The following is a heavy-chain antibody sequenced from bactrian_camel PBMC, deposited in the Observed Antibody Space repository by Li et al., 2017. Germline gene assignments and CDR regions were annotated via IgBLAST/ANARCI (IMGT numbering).Heavy chain of an antibody. CDR3: AAGYGGSWVAGSLDEHDYVH. V-gene: IGHV3S40*01. CDR2: IGGGST. D-gene: IGHD6*01. Sequence: VQLVESGGGSVQPGGSLTLSCAASGYTDSDYTMGWFRQAPGKGLEWVSRIGGGSTYYADSVKGRFTTSRDNAKNMLYLQLNSLKTEDTAMYYCAAGYGGSWVAGSLDEHDYVHWGQGTQVTVS. CDR1: GYTDSDYT. J-gene: IGHJ4*01.